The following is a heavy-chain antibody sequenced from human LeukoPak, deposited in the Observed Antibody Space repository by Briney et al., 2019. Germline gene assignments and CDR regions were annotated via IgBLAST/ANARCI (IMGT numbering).Heavy chain of an antibody. Sequence: WETLSLTCTVSGGSISSYYWSWTRQPPGKGLEWIGYIYYSGSTNYNPSLKSRVTISVDTSKNQFSLKLSSVTAADTAVYYCASKAYYYDSSGYSPFDYWGQGTLVTVSS. CDR2: IYYSGST. D-gene: IGHD3-22*01. J-gene: IGHJ4*02. CDR1: GGSISSYY. CDR3: ASKAYYYDSSGYSPFDY. V-gene: IGHV4-59*01.